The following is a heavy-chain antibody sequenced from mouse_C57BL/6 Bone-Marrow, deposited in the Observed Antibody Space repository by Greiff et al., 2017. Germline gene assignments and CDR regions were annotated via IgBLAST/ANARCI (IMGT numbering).Heavy chain of an antibody. CDR3: TRLILRYYGIGY. Sequence: EVQLQQSGEGLVKPGGSLKLSCAASGFTFSSYAMSWVRQTPEKRLEWVAYISSGGDYIYYADTVKGRFTISRDNARNTLYLQMSRLKSEDTAMYYCTRLILRYYGIGYWGQGASVTVSS. J-gene: IGHJ4*01. CDR1: GFTFSSYA. D-gene: IGHD1-1*01. V-gene: IGHV5-9-1*02. CDR2: ISSGGDYI.